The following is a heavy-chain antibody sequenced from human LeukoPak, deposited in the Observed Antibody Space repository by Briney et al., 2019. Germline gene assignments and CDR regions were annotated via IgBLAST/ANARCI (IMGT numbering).Heavy chain of an antibody. CDR3: ARDGAGLLWFGELSH. CDR2: IYYSGST. Sequence: SETLSLTCTVSGGSISSSSYYWGWIRQPPGKGLEWIGYIYYSGSTNYNPSLKSRVTISVDTSKNQFSLKLSSVTAADTAVYYCARDGAGLLWFGELSHWGQGTLVTVSS. D-gene: IGHD3-10*01. J-gene: IGHJ4*02. V-gene: IGHV4-61*01. CDR1: GGSISSSSYY.